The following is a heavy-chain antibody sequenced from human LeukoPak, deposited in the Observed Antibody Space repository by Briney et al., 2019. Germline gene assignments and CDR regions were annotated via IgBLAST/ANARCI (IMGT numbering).Heavy chain of an antibody. J-gene: IGHJ3*02. D-gene: IGHD6-19*01. Sequence: ASVKVSCKASGYTFTSYYMHWVRQAPGQGLEWVGRINPNSGGTNYAQKFQGRVTMTRDTSISTAYMELSRLRSDDTAVYYCARTVAGDNDAFDIWGQGTMVTVSS. CDR2: INPNSGGT. CDR3: ARTVAGDNDAFDI. CDR1: GYTFTSYY. V-gene: IGHV1-2*06.